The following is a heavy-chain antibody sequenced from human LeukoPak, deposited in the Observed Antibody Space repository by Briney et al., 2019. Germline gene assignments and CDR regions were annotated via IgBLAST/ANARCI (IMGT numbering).Heavy chain of an antibody. CDR3: ARGIGYCSSTSCYSLFDY. J-gene: IGHJ4*02. CDR1: GGSISSYY. CDR2: IYYSGST. V-gene: IGHV4-59*01. D-gene: IGHD2-2*01. Sequence: SETLSLTCTVSGGSISSYYWSWIRQPPGKGLEWIGYIYYSGSTNYNPSLKSRVTISVDTSKNQFSLKLSSVTAADTAVYYCARGIGYCSSTSCYSLFDYWGQGTLVTVSS.